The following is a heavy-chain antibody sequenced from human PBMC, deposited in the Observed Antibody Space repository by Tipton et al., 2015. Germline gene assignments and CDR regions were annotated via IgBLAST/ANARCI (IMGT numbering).Heavy chain of an antibody. V-gene: IGHV3-73*01. J-gene: IGHJ6*02. Sequence: SLRLSCVASGFTFSGSAMHWVRQASGKGLEWIGRIRTKANNYATTYSASVEGRFTISRDDSKNTAYLHMNSLKTEDTALYYCAKDLHSSSSETYDSYGLHVWGQGTTVTVSS. CDR3: AKDLHSSSSETYDSYGLHV. D-gene: IGHD6-6*01. CDR1: GFTFSGSA. CDR2: IRTKANNYAT.